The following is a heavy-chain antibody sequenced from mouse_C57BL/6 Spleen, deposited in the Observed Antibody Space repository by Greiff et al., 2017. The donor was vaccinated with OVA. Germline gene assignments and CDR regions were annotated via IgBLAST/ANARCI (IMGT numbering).Heavy chain of an antibody. V-gene: IGHV1-55*01. CDR2: IYPGSGST. D-gene: IGHD3-2*02. J-gene: IGHJ4*01. Sequence: QVQLQQSGAELVKPGASVKMSCKASGYTFTSYWITWVKQRPGQGLEWIGDIYPGSGSTNYNEKFKSKATLTVDTSSSTAYMQLSSLTSEDSAVYYCARERLNYAMDYWGQGTSVTVSS. CDR3: ARERLNYAMDY. CDR1: GYTFTSYW.